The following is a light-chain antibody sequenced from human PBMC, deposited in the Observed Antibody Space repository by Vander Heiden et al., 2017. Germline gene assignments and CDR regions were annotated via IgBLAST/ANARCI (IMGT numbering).Light chain of an antibody. CDR3: QSYDSSLSGSYV. V-gene: IGLV1-40*01. CDR2: GNS. J-gene: IGLJ1*01. CDR1: SSNIGAGYD. Sequence: QSVLTQPPSVSGAPGQRVTISRTGRSSNIGAGYDVPWSQQLPGQAPKRLIYGNSNRPSGVPDRFSGSKSGTSASLAITGLQAEDEADYYCQSYDSSLSGSYVFGTGTKVTVL.